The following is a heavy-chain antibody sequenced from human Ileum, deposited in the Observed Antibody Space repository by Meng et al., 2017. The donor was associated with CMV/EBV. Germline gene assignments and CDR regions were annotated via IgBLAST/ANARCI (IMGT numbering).Heavy chain of an antibody. D-gene: IGHD1/OR15-1a*01. V-gene: IGHV3-53*01. J-gene: IGHJ6*02. CDR1: GFTVSGNY. Sequence: GGSLRLSCAASGFTVSGNYFNWVRQAPGKGLEWVSLIHSDGRTYHADSVRGRFIISRDNSKNTIYLQMNNLKTEDTAMYYCARLQQQTWAVGMDVWGQGTTVTVSS. CDR3: ARLQQQTWAVGMDV. CDR2: IHSDGRT.